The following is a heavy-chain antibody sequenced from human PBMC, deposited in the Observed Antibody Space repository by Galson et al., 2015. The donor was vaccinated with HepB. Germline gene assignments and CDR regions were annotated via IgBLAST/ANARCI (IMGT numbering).Heavy chain of an antibody. V-gene: IGHV2-70*17. CDR2: IDWDDDK. Sequence: PALVKPTQTLTLTCTFSGFSLTTTGMCVSWIRQPPGKALEWLARIDWDDDKFYTTSLKTRLPISKDTSKNPVVLRMTNMDPVDTATYFCARIATTVTSSGGLDSWGQGILVTVSS. CDR1: GFSLTTTGMC. D-gene: IGHD3-10*01. J-gene: IGHJ4*02. CDR3: ARIATTVTSSGGLDS.